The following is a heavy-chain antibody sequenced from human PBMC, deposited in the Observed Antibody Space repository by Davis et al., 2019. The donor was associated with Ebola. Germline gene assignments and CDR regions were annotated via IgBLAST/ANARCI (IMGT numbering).Heavy chain of an antibody. D-gene: IGHD5-24*01. CDR3: AKDRGDGYNWGIDY. Sequence: ASVKVSCQTSGYTFTNYYINWVRQAPGQGREWMGWIDPNSGDTNFAQKFQGRVTLTRDTSITTAYMELSGLRSDDSAVYYCAKDRGDGYNWGIDYWGQGTLVIVSS. CDR1: GYTFTNYY. V-gene: IGHV1-2*02. CDR2: IDPNSGDT. J-gene: IGHJ4*02.